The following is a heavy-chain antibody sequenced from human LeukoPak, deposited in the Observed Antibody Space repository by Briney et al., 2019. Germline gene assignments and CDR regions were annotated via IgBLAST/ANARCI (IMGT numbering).Heavy chain of an antibody. CDR1: GYTFTGYY. CDR2: IIPIFGTA. J-gene: IGHJ4*02. D-gene: IGHD3-22*01. V-gene: IGHV1-69*05. CDR3: AMTSSGYYYM. Sequence: GASVKVSCKASGYTFTGYYMHWVRQAPGQGLEWMGGIIPIFGTANYAQKFQGRVTITTDESTSTAYMELSSLRSEDTAVYYCAMTSSGYYYMWGQGTLVTVSS.